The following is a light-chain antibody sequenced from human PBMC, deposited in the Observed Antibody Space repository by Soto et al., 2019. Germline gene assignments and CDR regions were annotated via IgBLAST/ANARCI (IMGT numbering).Light chain of an antibody. CDR3: LQHYTYPWT. CDR1: QAVRND. CDR2: TSS. Sequence: DIQMTQSPSSLSASVGDSVTITCRASQAVRNDVGWYQQKPGRAPKRLIFTSSILHSRVPSRFRGSGSRTDFTLTINSLQPEDFATYYCLQHYTYPWTFGQGTQVEIK. V-gene: IGKV1-17*01. J-gene: IGKJ1*01.